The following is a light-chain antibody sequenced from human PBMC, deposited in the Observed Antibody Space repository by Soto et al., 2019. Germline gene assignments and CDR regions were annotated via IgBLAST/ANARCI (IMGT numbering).Light chain of an antibody. CDR3: AAWDDSLNGLYV. V-gene: IGLV1-44*01. Sequence: QSVLTQPPSASGTPGQRVTISCSASSGSLSVDWYHHLPGTAPKLLIQSNHQRPSGVPDRFSGSKSGTSASLAIIGLQSEDDADYYCAAWDDSLNGLYVFGTGTKVTVL. J-gene: IGLJ1*01. CDR1: SGSLS. CDR2: SNH.